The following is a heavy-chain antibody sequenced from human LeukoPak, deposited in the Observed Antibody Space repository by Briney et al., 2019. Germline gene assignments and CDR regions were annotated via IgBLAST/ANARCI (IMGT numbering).Heavy chain of an antibody. V-gene: IGHV4-39*01. D-gene: IGHD2-8*01. J-gene: IGHJ4*02. CDR1: GGSISSSSYY. CDR3: ARTQYCTNGVCRYYYDSSGSYFDY. CDR2: SYYSGST. Sequence: SETLSLTCTVSGGSISSSSYYWGWIRQPPGEGLEWIGSSYYSGSTYYNPSLKSRVTISVDTSKNQFSLKLSSVTAADTAVYYCARTQYCTNGVCRYYYDSSGSYFDYWGQGTLVTVSS.